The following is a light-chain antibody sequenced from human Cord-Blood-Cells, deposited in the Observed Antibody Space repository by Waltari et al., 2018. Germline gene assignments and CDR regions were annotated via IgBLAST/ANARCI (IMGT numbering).Light chain of an antibody. J-gene: IGLJ2*01. CDR3: SSYTSSSTLV. V-gene: IGLV2-14*01. CDR2: DVS. Sequence: QSALTQPASVSGSPGPSITISCTGTSSDVGGYNYVSWYQQHPGKATKLMIYDVSNRPPGVSNRFSGSKSGNTASLTISGLQAEDEADYYCSSYTSSSTLVFGGGTKLTVL. CDR1: SSDVGGYNY.